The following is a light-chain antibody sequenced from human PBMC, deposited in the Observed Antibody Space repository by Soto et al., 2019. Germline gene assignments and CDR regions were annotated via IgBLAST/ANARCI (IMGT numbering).Light chain of an antibody. CDR3: QQSYRTPIT. CDR2: AAS. CDR1: QSISTY. V-gene: IGKV1-39*01. Sequence: DIQMTQSPSSLSASVGDRVTITCRASQSISTYLNWYQQKPGKAPNLLIYAASTLQSGVPSRFSGSGSGTDFTLTISSLQPEDVATYFCQQSYRTPITFGQGTRLEIK. J-gene: IGKJ5*01.